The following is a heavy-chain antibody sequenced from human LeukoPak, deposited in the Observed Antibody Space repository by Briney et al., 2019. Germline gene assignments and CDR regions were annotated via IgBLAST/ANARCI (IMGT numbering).Heavy chain of an antibody. Sequence: GGSLRLSCAASGFTFSSNWMHWVRQAPGKGLVWVSIIHSGGTTNYVDSVKGRFTISRDNSRNTLYLQMNSLRAEDTAVYYCARDCSSSCSPYYGMDVWGQGTTVTVSS. J-gene: IGHJ6*02. D-gene: IGHD2-2*01. CDR2: IHSGGTT. CDR1: GFTFSSNW. CDR3: ARDCSSSCSPYYGMDV. V-gene: IGHV3-53*01.